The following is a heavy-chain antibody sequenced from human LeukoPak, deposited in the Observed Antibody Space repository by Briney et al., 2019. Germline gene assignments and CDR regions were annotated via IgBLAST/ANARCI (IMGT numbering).Heavy chain of an antibody. CDR1: GFTFSNAW. Sequence: GGSLRLSCAASGFTFSNAWMSWVRQAPGKGLEWVGRIKSKTDGGTTDYAAPVKGRFTISRDDSKNTLYLQMNSLKTEDTAVYYCTTRVVVAATPLDYWGQGTLVTVSS. D-gene: IGHD2-15*01. CDR3: TTRVVVAATPLDY. J-gene: IGHJ4*02. V-gene: IGHV3-15*01. CDR2: IKSKTDGGTT.